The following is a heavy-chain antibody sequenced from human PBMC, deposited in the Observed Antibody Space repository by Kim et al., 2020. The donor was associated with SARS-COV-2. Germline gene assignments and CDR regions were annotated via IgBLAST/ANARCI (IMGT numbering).Heavy chain of an antibody. CDR1: GSRFSDYE. CDR3: RRHTTVAPS. J-gene: IGHJ5*01. V-gene: IGHV3-73*01. CDR2: IGSKTDNHAT. Sequence: GGSLRLSCAAAGSRFSDYEIHWVRQAPGKGLEWVGLIGSKTDNHATSYAVSVKGRFILSRDDAKKTVYLQMNSLEVEDTAVYYCRRHTTVAPSW. D-gene: IGHD4-17*01.